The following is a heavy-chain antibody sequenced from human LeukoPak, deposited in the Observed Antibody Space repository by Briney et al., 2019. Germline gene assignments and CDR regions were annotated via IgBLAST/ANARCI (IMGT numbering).Heavy chain of an antibody. CDR1: GGSISSSSYY. V-gene: IGHV4-39*07. J-gene: IGHJ4*02. D-gene: IGHD7-27*01. Sequence: PSETLSLTCTVSGGSISSSSYYWGWIRQPPGKGLEWIGSIYYSGSTYYNPSLKSRVTISVDTSKNQFSLKLSSVTAADTAVYYCGSYNNWGSYFDYWGQGTLVTVSS. CDR3: GSYNNWGSYFDY. CDR2: IYYSGST.